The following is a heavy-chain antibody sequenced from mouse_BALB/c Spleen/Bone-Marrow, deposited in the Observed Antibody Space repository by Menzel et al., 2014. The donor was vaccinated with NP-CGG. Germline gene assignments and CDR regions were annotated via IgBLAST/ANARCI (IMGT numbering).Heavy chain of an antibody. CDR2: INPSSGYT. D-gene: IGHD2-14*01. Sequence: QVQLQQSGAELARPGASVKMSCKASGYTFTSYTMHWVKQRPGQGLEWIGYINPSSGYTNYNQKFKDKATLTADKSSSTAYMQLSILTSEDSAVYYCARAAYYRYDEGAWFAYWGQGTLVTVSA. CDR1: GYTFTSYT. V-gene: IGHV1-4*01. J-gene: IGHJ3*01. CDR3: ARAAYYRYDEGAWFAY.